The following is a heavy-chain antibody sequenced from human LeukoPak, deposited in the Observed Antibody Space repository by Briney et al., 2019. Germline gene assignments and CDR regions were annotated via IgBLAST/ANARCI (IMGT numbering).Heavy chain of an antibody. V-gene: IGHV3-48*01. CDR2: ITNSGNSK. CDR1: EFTFSSYS. J-gene: IGHJ4*02. Sequence: TGGSLRLSCAASEFTFSSYSMNWVRQAPGKGLEWVSYITNSGNSKSYADSVKGRFTISRDNSKNTLYLQMNSLRAEDTAVYYCARDELEVAEFSLFDYWGQGTLVTVSS. CDR3: ARDELEVAEFSLFDY. D-gene: IGHD6-19*01.